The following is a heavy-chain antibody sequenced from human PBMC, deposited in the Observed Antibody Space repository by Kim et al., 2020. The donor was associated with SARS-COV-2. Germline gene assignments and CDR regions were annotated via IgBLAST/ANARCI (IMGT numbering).Heavy chain of an antibody. CDR3: ARVFRASAKYCSGGSCQMYYFDY. CDR2: INHSGST. CDR1: GGSFSGYY. J-gene: IGHJ4*02. D-gene: IGHD2-15*01. V-gene: IGHV4-34*01. Sequence: SETLSLTCAVYGGSFSGYYWSWIRQPPGKGLEWIGEINHSGSTNYNPSLKSRVTISVDTSKNQFSLKLSSVTAADTAVYYCARVFRASAKYCSGGSCQMYYFDYWGQGTLVPVSS.